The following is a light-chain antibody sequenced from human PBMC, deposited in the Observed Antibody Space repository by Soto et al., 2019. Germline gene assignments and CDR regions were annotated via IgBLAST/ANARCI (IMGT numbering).Light chain of an antibody. CDR3: QRET. V-gene: IGKV3-11*01. Sequence: EIVLTQSPATLSLSPGDRATLSCRASQSVSNSLAWYRQKPGQAPRLLIHDASERAAGIPARFSGSGSGTDFTLTISSLEPEDFAVYFCQRETFGQGTKVEI. CDR2: DAS. CDR1: QSVSNS. J-gene: IGKJ1*01.